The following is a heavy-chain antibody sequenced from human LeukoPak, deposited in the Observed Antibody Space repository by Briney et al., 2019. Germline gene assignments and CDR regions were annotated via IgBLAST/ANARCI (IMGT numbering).Heavy chain of an antibody. CDR1: GGSISSGGYY. CDR2: IYYSGST. V-gene: IGHV4-31*03. CDR3: ARERAYASHLLDY. Sequence: SQTLSLTCTVSGGSISSGGYYWSWIRQHPGKGLEWIGYIYYSGSTYYNPSLKSRVTISVDTSKNQFSLKLSSVTAADTAVYYCARERAYASHLLDYWGQGTLVTVSS. D-gene: IGHD3-16*01. J-gene: IGHJ4*02.